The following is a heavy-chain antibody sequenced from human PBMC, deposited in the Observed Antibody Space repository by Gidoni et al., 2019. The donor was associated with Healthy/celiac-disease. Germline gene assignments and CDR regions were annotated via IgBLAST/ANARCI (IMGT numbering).Heavy chain of an antibody. CDR1: GFTFRSDA. CDR2: ISGSGGST. D-gene: IGHD6-19*01. CDR3: AKTYGDSSGWYIDY. J-gene: IGHJ4*02. Sequence: EVQLLESGGGLVQPGGCLRLYCGASGFTFRSDAMSWVRQAPGKGLECVSAISGSGGSTYYADSVKGPFTISSDNSKNTLYLQMNSLRAEDTAVYYCAKTYGDSSGWYIDYWGQGTLVTVSS. V-gene: IGHV3-23*01.